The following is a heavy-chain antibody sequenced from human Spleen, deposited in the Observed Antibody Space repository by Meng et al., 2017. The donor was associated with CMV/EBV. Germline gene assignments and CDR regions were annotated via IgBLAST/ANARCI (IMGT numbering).Heavy chain of an antibody. D-gene: IGHD2-21*02. J-gene: IGHJ4*02. Sequence: LSCAASGLTVGTNYMSWVRQAPGKGLEWVSVLYSGGNTYYADSVQGRFTISRDNSKNTLFLQMNSLRAEDTAVYYCARDRGDYYFDYWGQGTLVTVSS. CDR1: GLTVGTNY. V-gene: IGHV3-66*02. CDR2: LYSGGNT. CDR3: ARDRGDYYFDY.